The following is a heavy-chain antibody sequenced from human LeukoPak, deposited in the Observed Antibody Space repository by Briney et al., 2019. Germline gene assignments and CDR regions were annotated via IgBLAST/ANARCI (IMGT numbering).Heavy chain of an antibody. J-gene: IGHJ6*02. CDR3: AKWAVITMVRGVKDGMDV. D-gene: IGHD3-10*01. CDR2: ISGSGGST. CDR1: GFTFSSYA. Sequence: GGSLRLSCSASGFTFSSYAMSWVRQAPGKGLEWVSAISGSGGSTYYADSVKGRFTISRDNSKNTLYLQMNSLRAEDTAVYYCAKWAVITMVRGVKDGMDVWGQGTTVTVSS. V-gene: IGHV3-23*01.